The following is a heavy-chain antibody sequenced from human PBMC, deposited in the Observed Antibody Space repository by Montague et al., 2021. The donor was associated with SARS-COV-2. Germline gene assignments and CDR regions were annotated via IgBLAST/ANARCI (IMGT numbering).Heavy chain of an antibody. D-gene: IGHD6-19*01. V-gene: IGHV4-61*05. CDR2: IYYSGST. Sequence: SETLSLTCTVSGDSISSSSYYWAWIRQPPGKGLEWIGYIYYSGSTNYNPSLKSRVTISVDTSKNQFSLKLSSVIAADTAVYYCARLKGSGWNYYFDYWGQGTLVTVSS. CDR1: GDSISSSSYY. J-gene: IGHJ4*02. CDR3: ARLKGSGWNYYFDY.